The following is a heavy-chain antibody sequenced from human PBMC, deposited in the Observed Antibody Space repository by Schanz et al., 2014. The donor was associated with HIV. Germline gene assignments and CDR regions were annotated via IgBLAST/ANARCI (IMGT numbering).Heavy chain of an antibody. CDR2: IWNDGSNT. D-gene: IGHD4-17*01. V-gene: IGHV3-33*08. Sequence: QVQLVESGGGVVQPGRSLRLSCAGSGFSFDTFGIHWVRQAPGKGLEWLAVIWNDGSNTFYADSVKGRFTISRDNSKKTVFLQMNNLRAEDTAVYGCARQGLRFSFWLDYWGQGTPVTVS. CDR1: GFSFDTFG. J-gene: IGHJ4*02. CDR3: ARQGLRFSFWLDY.